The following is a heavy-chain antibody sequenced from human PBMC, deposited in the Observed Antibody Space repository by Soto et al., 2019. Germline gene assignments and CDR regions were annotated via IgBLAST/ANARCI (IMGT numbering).Heavy chain of an antibody. CDR1: GGTFSSYA. D-gene: IGHD5-18*01. CDR2: IIPIFGTA. Sequence: GASVKVSCKASGGTFSSYAISWVRQAPGQGLEWMGGIIPIFGTANYAQKFQGRVTITADESTSTAYMELSSLRSEDTAVYYCARARRGYSSGNWFDPWGQGTLVTVSS. V-gene: IGHV1-69*13. J-gene: IGHJ5*02. CDR3: ARARRGYSSGNWFDP.